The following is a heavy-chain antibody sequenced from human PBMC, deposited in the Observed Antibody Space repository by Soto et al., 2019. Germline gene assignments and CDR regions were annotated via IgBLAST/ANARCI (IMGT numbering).Heavy chain of an antibody. CDR1: GFTFGDYA. V-gene: IGHV3-49*03. Sequence: PGGSPRLSCTASGFTFGDYAMSWFRQAPGKGLEWVGFIRSKAYGGTTEYAASVKGRFTISRDDSKSIAYLQMDCLKTEDTAVYYCTRGVHSSGYYFYYFDYWGQGTLVTVSS. D-gene: IGHD3-22*01. CDR2: IRSKAYGGTT. J-gene: IGHJ4*02. CDR3: TRGVHSSGYYFYYFDY.